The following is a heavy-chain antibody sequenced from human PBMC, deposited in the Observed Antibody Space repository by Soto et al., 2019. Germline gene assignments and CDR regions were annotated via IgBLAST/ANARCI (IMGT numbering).Heavy chain of an antibody. Sequence: GGSLRLSCVASGFTFSSDVMSWVRQAPGKGLEWVPDINGSGDKTYYADSVKGRFTISRDNSNNTLYLQMNSLRAEDTAVYYCAKKQSGSGLTVLGGLLDYWGQGALVTVS. V-gene: IGHV3-23*01. J-gene: IGHJ4*02. CDR1: GFTFSSDV. CDR2: INGSGDKT. CDR3: AKKQSGSGLTVLGGLLDY. D-gene: IGHD3-16*01.